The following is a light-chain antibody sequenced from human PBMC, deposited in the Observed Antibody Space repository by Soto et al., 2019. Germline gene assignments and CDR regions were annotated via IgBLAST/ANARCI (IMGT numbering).Light chain of an antibody. CDR3: QQRSNWPRT. V-gene: IGKV3-11*01. J-gene: IGKJ1*01. Sequence: EIVLTQSPATLSLSPEERATLSCRASQSVSSYLAWCQQKPGQAPRLLIYDASNRATGIPARFSGSGSGTDFTLTISSLEPEDFAVYCCQQRSNWPRTFGQGTKVDIK. CDR2: DAS. CDR1: QSVSSY.